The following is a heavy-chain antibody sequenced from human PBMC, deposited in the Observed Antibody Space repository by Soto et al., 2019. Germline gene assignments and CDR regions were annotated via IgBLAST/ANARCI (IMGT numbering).Heavy chain of an antibody. CDR1: GGSFTYT. Sequence: ASVKVSCKASGGSFTYTLSWVRQAPGQGLEWMGGIIPIFGTTNYAQKFQGRVTITADESTKTAYMELSTLRSEDTAVYYCARLHSHGTYGMDVWGQGTTVTVSS. CDR2: IIPIFGTT. V-gene: IGHV1-69*13. CDR3: ARLHSHGTYGMDV. J-gene: IGHJ6*02. D-gene: IGHD5-18*01.